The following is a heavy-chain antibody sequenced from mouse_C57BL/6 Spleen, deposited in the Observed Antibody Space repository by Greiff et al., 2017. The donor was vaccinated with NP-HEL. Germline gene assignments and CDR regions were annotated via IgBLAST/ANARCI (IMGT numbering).Heavy chain of an antibody. Sequence: EVQLQQSGAELVRPGASVKLSCTASGFNIKDDYMHWVKQRPEQGLEWIGWIDPENGDTEYASKFQGKATITADTSSNTAYLQLSSLTSEDTAVYYCTTRWLLRRHAMDYWGQGTSVTVSS. J-gene: IGHJ4*01. CDR1: GFNIKDDY. D-gene: IGHD2-3*01. CDR3: TTRWLLRRHAMDY. V-gene: IGHV14-4*01. CDR2: IDPENGDT.